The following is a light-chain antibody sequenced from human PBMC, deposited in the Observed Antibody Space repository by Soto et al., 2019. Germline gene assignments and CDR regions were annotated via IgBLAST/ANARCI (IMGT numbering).Light chain of an antibody. J-gene: IGKJ2*01. CDR2: GSV. CDR1: QSFDSRY. CDR3: HQYGNSPYT. V-gene: IGKV3-20*01. Sequence: EIVLTQSPGTLSLSAGERATLSCRASQSFDSRYLAWYQQRRGQAPRLLIYGSVSRATGIPDRFRGSASGADFALTISRLEPEDVAIYFCHQYGNSPYTFGPGTKLEIK.